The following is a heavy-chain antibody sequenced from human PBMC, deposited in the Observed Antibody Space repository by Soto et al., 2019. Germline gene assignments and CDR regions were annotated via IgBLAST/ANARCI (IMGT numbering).Heavy chain of an antibody. Sequence: PGGSLRLSCAASGFTFSSYSMNWVRQAPGKGLEWVSSISSSSSYIYYADSVKGRFTISRDNAKNSLYLQMNSLRADDTAVYYCAREEGKLEPIDYWGQGTLVTVSS. CDR1: GFTFSSYS. CDR3: AREEGKLEPIDY. V-gene: IGHV3-21*04. CDR2: ISSSSSYI. J-gene: IGHJ4*02. D-gene: IGHD1-1*01.